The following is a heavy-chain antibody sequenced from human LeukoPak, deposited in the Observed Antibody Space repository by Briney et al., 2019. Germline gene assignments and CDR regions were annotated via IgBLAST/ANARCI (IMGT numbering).Heavy chain of an antibody. D-gene: IGHD2-2*01. CDR3: AKGRDKYQLLSKNWFDP. CDR2: ISWNSGSI. Sequence: PGRSLRLSCAASGFTFDDYAMHWVRQAPGKGLEWVSSISWNSGSIGYADSVKGRFTISRDNAKNSLYLQMDSLRAEDTALYYCAKGRDKYQLLSKNWFDPWGQGTLVTVSS. CDR1: GFTFDDYA. J-gene: IGHJ5*02. V-gene: IGHV3-9*01.